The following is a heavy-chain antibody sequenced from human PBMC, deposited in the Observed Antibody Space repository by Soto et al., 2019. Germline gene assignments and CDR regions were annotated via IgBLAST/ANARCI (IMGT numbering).Heavy chain of an antibody. Sequence: ASVKVSCKASGYTFTSYAMHWVRQAPGQRLEWMGWINAGNGNTKYSQKFQGRVTITRDTSASTAYMELSSLRSEDTAVYYCARMSGYSYGPFDYWGQGTLVTVSS. J-gene: IGHJ4*02. CDR2: INAGNGNT. CDR1: GYTFTSYA. CDR3: ARMSGYSYGPFDY. V-gene: IGHV1-3*01. D-gene: IGHD5-18*01.